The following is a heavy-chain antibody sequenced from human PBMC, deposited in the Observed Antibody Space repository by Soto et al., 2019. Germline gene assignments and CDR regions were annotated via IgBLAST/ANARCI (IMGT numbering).Heavy chain of an antibody. D-gene: IGHD3-16*02. V-gene: IGHV1-18*04. CDR3: ARGVSYDYVWGSYRDPNYFDY. CDR1: GYTFTSYG. CDR2: ISAYNGNT. J-gene: IGHJ4*02. Sequence: QVQLVQSGAEVKKPGASVKVSCKASGYTFTSYGISWVRQAPGQGLEWMGWISAYNGNTNYAQKLQGRVTMTTDTSTSTAYMELSSLRSDDTAVYYCARGVSYDYVWGSYRDPNYFDYWGQGTLVTVSS.